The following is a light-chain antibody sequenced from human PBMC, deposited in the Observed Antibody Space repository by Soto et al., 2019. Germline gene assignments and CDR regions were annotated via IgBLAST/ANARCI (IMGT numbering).Light chain of an antibody. CDR1: HILLHSNGYNY. V-gene: IGKV2-28*01. CDR3: MQALQTPT. CDR2: LGS. Sequence: DIVMTQSPLSLPVTPGEPASISCISIHILLHSNGYNYLDWYLQKPGQSPQLLIYLGSNRASGVPDRFSGSGSGTDFTLKISRVEAEDVGVYYCMQALQTPTFGQGTRLEIK. J-gene: IGKJ5*01.